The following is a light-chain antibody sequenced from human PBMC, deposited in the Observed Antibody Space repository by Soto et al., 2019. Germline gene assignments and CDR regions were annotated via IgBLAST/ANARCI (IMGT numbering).Light chain of an antibody. CDR2: GNS. V-gene: IGLV1-40*01. CDR1: SSNIGAGYD. J-gene: IGLJ2*01. Sequence: QLVLTQPPSVSGAPGQRVTISCTGSSSNIGAGYDVHWYQQLPVTAPKLLIYGNSNRPSGVPDRFSGSKSGTSASLAITGLQAEYEADYYCQSYDSSLSRVFGGGTKLTVL. CDR3: QSYDSSLSRV.